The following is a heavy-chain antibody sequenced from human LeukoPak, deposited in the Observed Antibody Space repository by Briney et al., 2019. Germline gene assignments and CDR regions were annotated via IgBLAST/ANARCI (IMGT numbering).Heavy chain of an antibody. CDR1: GFTFTTYG. V-gene: IGHV3-33*01. D-gene: IGHD1-14*01. Sequence: PGGSLRLSCAASGFTFTTYGMHWVRQAPGKGLEWVAVVWYDGSNKYYADSVKGRFTISRDNSKNTLYLQMNSLRAEDTAVYYCARDRPYAVWPEYFDLWGSGTLVTVSS. J-gene: IGHJ2*01. CDR2: VWYDGSNK. CDR3: ARDRPYAVWPEYFDL.